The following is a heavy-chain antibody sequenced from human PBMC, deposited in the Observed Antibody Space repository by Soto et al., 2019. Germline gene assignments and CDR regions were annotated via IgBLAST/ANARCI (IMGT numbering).Heavy chain of an antibody. CDR2: ISGSGGGT. CDR1: GFTFSSYA. V-gene: IGHV3-23*01. CDR3: ANLIVVAMGDY. J-gene: IGHJ4*02. Sequence: GGSLRLSCAASGFTFSSYAMSWVRQAPGKGLEWVSAISGSGGGTYYADSVKGRFTISRDNSKNTLYLQTNSLRAEDTAVYYCANLIVVAMGDYWGQGTLVTVSS. D-gene: IGHD3-22*01.